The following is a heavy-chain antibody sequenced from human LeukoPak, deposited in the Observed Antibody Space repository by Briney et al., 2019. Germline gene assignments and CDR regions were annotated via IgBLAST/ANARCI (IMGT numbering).Heavy chain of an antibody. CDR1: GFTVSSNY. J-gene: IGHJ4*02. CDR2: IYSGGST. CDR3: ASPYSGYDYNFDH. V-gene: IGHV3-66*01. Sequence: SGGSLRLSCAASGFTVSSNYMSWVRQVPGKGLEWVSVIYSGGSTYYADSVKGRFTISRDNSKNTLYLQMSSLRTEDTAVYYCASPYSGYDYNFDHWGQGTLVTVSS. D-gene: IGHD5-12*01.